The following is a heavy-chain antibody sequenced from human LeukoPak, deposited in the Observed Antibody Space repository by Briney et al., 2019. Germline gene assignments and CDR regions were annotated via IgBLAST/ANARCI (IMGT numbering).Heavy chain of an antibody. CDR2: ISPNSGGT. V-gene: IGHV1-2*02. CDR1: GYTFTGYY. Sequence: EASVKVSCKASGYTFTGYYMHWVRQAPGQGLEWMGWISPNSGGTNYAQKFQGRVTMTRDTSISTAYMELSRLRSDDTAVYYCARGRGATRYYYYYMDVWGKGTTVTVSS. D-gene: IGHD1-26*01. CDR3: ARGRGATRYYYYYMDV. J-gene: IGHJ6*03.